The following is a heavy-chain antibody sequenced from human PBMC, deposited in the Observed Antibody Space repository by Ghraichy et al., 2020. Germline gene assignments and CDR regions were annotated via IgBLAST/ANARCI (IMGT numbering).Heavy chain of an antibody. CDR1: GFTFSDSW. CDR2: INEHASER. V-gene: IGHV3-7*03. J-gene: IGHJ6*04. CDR3: TRGHYGMDV. Sequence: GGSLRLSCAASGFTFSDSWVTWMRQVPGKGPEWVANINEHASERNYVDSVKGRFTVSRDNAENSVYLQMNSLRVEDTAVYYCTRGHYGMDVWGKGTTVTVSA.